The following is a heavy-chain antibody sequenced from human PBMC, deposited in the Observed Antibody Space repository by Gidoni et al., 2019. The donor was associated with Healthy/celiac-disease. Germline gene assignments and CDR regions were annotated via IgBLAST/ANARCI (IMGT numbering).Heavy chain of an antibody. Sequence: QVQLVQSGAEVKKPGASVKVSCEASGYTFTSYDLNWLRQAPGQGLEWMGWMNPNSDKTGYAQKFQGRVTITRNTSIITAYMELSSLRSDETAVYYCARAATYYYDSSGNFYYMDVWGKGTTVTVSS. CDR2: MNPNSDKT. CDR3: ARAATYYYDSSGNFYYMDV. J-gene: IGHJ6*03. V-gene: IGHV1-8*01. CDR1: GYTFTSYD. D-gene: IGHD3-22*01.